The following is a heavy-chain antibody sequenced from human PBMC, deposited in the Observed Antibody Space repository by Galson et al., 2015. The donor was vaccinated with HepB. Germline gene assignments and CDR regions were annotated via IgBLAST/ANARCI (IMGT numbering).Heavy chain of an antibody. V-gene: IGHV1-18*04. J-gene: IGHJ4*02. Sequence: SCKASGYTFRNFGFSWVRQAPGQGLEWMGWIGADNGNTDYAQKFQGRVTMTTDTSTSTAYMELRSLRSDDSAVYYCARDSGGDYFDFWGQGTLVTVSS. CDR1: GYTFRNFG. D-gene: IGHD3-16*01. CDR3: ARDSGGDYFDF. CDR2: IGADNGNT.